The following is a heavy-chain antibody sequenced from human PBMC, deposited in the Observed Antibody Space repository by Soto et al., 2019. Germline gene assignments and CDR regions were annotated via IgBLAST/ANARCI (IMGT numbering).Heavy chain of an antibody. V-gene: IGHV3-13*01. CDR1: GFTFSSYD. CDR2: IGTAGDT. J-gene: IGHJ6*03. Sequence: EVQLVESGGGLVQPGGSLRLSCAASGFTFSSYDMHWVRQATGKGLEWVSAIGTAGDTYYPGSVKGRFTISRENARNSLYLKMNSLRAGDTAVYYCARATTGRGLLYYYYYMDVWGKGTTVTVSS. CDR3: ARATTGRGLLYYYYYMDV. D-gene: IGHD4-17*01.